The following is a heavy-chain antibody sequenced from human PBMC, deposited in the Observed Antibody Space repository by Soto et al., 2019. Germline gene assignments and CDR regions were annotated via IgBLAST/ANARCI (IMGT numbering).Heavy chain of an antibody. Sequence: QVQLVESGGGVVQPGRSLRLSCAASGFTFSSYGMHWVRQAPGKGLEWVAVISYDGSNKSYADSVKGRFTISRDNSKNTLYLQMNRLRAEDTAVYYCATHEPQPGYGGNLYYFDYWGQGTLVTVSS. J-gene: IGHJ4*02. V-gene: IGHV3-30*03. CDR1: GFTFSSYG. CDR2: ISYDGSNK. CDR3: ATHEPQPGYGGNLYYFDY. D-gene: IGHD2-21*02.